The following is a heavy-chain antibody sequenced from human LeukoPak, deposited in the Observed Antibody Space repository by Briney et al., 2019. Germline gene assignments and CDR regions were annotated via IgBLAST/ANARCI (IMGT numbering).Heavy chain of an antibody. CDR1: GYTFTSYD. CDR2: MNPNSGNT. J-gene: IGHJ5*02. D-gene: IGHD6-19*01. Sequence: ASVTVSCKASGYTFTSYDINWVRQAPGQGLEWMGWMNPNSGNTGYAQKFQGRVTMTRSTSISTAYMELSSLRSEDTAVYYCARGRRLRGWYPNNWFDPWGQGTLVTVSS. V-gene: IGHV1-8*01. CDR3: ARGRRLRGWYPNNWFDP.